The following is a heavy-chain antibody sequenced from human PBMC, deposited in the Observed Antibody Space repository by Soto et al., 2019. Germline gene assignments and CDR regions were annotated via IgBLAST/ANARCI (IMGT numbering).Heavy chain of an antibody. CDR2: ISFDGNTD. D-gene: IGHD3-3*01. Sequence: GGSLRLSCAASGFTFSNYAIHWVRLAPDRGLEWVAIISFDGNTDSYADSVKGRFTVSRDNSKNTVFLQMNSLRPEDTAVYYCARDNAGCFGVLVGASWSPHFDHWGLGTLVTVSS. CDR1: GFTFSNYA. J-gene: IGHJ4*02. CDR3: ARDNAGCFGVLVGASWSPHFDH. V-gene: IGHV3-30-3*01.